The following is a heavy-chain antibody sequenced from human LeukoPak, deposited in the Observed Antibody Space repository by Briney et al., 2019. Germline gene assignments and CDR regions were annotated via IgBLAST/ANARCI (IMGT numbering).Heavy chain of an antibody. Sequence: GGSLRLSCAATGFTFSTYWMLWVRQAPGKGLESVSRINTDGTVTTYADSVKGRFTVSRDNADNTMFLQMNSVRDEDTAVYYCATKQWLAPPPDSWGQGTPVTVSS. CDR1: GFTFSTYW. J-gene: IGHJ4*02. D-gene: IGHD6-19*01. CDR3: ATKQWLAPPPDS. CDR2: INTDGTVT. V-gene: IGHV3-74*01.